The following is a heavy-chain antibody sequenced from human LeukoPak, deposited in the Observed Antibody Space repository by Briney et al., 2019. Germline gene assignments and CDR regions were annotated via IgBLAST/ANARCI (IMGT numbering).Heavy chain of an antibody. CDR3: ARDWGWELLTLDY. CDR1: GFTFSSYA. V-gene: IGHV3-23*01. J-gene: IGHJ4*02. CDR2: ISGSGGST. Sequence: GGSLRLSCAASGFTFSSYAMSWVRQAPGKGLEWVSAISGSGGSTYYADSVKGRFTISRDNSKNTLYLQMNSLRAEDTAVYYCARDWGWELLTLDYWGQGTLVTVSS. D-gene: IGHD1-26*01.